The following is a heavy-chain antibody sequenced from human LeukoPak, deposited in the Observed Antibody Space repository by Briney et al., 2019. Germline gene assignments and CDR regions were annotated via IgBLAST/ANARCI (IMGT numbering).Heavy chain of an antibody. CDR1: GFTFGDYA. V-gene: IGHV3-49*04. Sequence: PGGSLRLSCTASGFTFGDYAMSWVRQAAGKGLEWVGFIRSKAYGGTTEYAASVKGRFTISRDDSKSIAYLQMNSLKTEDTAVYYCTRVMLGYCSSTSCYQAGNAFDIWGQGTMVTVSS. CDR3: TRVMLGYCSSTSCYQAGNAFDI. J-gene: IGHJ3*02. D-gene: IGHD2-2*01. CDR2: IRSKAYGGTT.